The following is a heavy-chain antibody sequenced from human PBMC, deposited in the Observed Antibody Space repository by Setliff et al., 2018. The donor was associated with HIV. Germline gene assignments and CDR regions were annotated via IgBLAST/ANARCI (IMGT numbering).Heavy chain of an antibody. V-gene: IGHV1-69*13. J-gene: IGHJ6*03. CDR1: GGTFSSYT. Sequence: ASVKVSCKASGGTFSSYTISWVRQAPGQGLEWMGGIVPIFGTTKSAREFQGRVTITADESTSTAYMELNGLRSEDTAVYYCARGVGYCAGDCYSTYYYDYMDVWGKGTTVTVSS. D-gene: IGHD2-21*02. CDR2: IVPIFGTT. CDR3: ARGVGYCAGDCYSTYYYDYMDV.